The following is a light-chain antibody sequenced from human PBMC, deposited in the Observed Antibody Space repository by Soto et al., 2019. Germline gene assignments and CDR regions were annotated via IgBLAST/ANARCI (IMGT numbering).Light chain of an antibody. CDR2: GNS. CDR1: SSNIGAGYD. CDR3: QSYDSSLSGYV. Sequence: QSVLTKPPSVYGAPGQRVTISCTGSSSNIGAGYDVHWYQQLPGTAPKLLIYGNSNRPSGVPDRFSGSKSGTSASLAITGLQAEDEADYYCQSYDSSLSGYVFGTGTKLTVL. V-gene: IGLV1-40*01. J-gene: IGLJ1*01.